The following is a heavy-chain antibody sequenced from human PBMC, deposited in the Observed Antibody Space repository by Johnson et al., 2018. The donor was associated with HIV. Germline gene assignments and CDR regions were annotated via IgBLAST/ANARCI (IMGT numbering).Heavy chain of an antibody. CDR3: AIVQPVGGSYHDAFDI. Sequence: VQLVESGGGLVQPGGSLRLSCLASGFTFSSYWMSWVRQAPGKGLEWVANIKQDGSEKYYVDSVKGRFTISRDNAKNSLYLQMNSLRGEDTALYYCAIVQPVGGSYHDAFDIWGQGTMVTVSS. J-gene: IGHJ3*02. D-gene: IGHD1-1*01. CDR1: GFTFSSYW. V-gene: IGHV3-7*03. CDR2: IKQDGSEK.